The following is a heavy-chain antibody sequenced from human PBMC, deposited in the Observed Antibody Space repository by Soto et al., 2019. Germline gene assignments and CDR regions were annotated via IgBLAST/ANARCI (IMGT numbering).Heavy chain of an antibody. CDR3: ARVFNGDIVATIWGIAVAGANDY. V-gene: IGHV3-48*01. CDR1: GFTFSSYS. D-gene: IGHD6-19*01. CDR2: ISSSSSTI. J-gene: IGHJ4*02. Sequence: GGSLRLSCAASGFTFSSYSMNWVRQAPGKGLEWVSYISSSSSTIYYADSVKGRFTISRDNAKNSLYLQMNSLRAEDTAVYYCARVFNGDIVATIWGIAVAGANDYWGQGTLVTVSS.